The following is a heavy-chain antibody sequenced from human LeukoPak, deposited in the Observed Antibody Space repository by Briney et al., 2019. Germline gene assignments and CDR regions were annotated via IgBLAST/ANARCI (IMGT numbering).Heavy chain of an antibody. J-gene: IGHJ4*02. V-gene: IGHV4-59*01. CDR3: ARDSGGTMVDY. CDR2: IYYSGST. Sequence: SETLSLTCTVSGGSISSYYWSWIRQPPGKGLEWIGYIYYSGSTNYNPSLKSRATISVDTSKNQFSLKLSSVTAADTAVYYCARDSGGTMVDYWGQGTLVTVSS. D-gene: IGHD4/OR15-4a*01. CDR1: GGSISSYY.